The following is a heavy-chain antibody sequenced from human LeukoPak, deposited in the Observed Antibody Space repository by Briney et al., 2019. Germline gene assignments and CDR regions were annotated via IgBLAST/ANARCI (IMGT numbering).Heavy chain of an antibody. D-gene: IGHD3-3*01. CDR2: ISSSGSTI. Sequence: GGSLRLSCAASGFPFSDYYMSWIRQAPGKGLEWVSYISSSGSTIYYADSVKGRFTISRDNAKNSLYLQMNSLRAEDTAVYYCARVTYYDFWSGYGFDPWGQGTLVTVSS. CDR3: ARVTYYDFWSGYGFDP. V-gene: IGHV3-11*04. CDR1: GFPFSDYY. J-gene: IGHJ5*02.